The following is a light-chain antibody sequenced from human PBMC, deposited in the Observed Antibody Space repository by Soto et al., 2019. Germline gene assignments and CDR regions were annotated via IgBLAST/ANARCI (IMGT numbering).Light chain of an antibody. CDR3: QHYNNLPTWT. CDR2: GAS. Sequence: TQSASTLPLSPAESATLSCRASQGIXSHLAWYKQKPGKTPRLLISGASIRATGIAARLSGSGSGKEFALIISTMQSAEFVSYYCQHYNNLPTWTFGQGTKVDIK. CDR1: QGIXSH. J-gene: IGKJ1*01. V-gene: IGKV3D-15*03.